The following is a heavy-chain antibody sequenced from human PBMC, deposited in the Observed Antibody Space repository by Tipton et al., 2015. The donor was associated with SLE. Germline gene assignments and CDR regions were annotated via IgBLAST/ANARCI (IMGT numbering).Heavy chain of an antibody. D-gene: IGHD2-21*01. CDR3: ARDDSFRHYYHGMDV. Sequence: SLRLSCAASGFIFSTYAMSWVRQAPGKGLEWVSVIYSGGSTYYADSVKGRFTISRDNSKNSLYLQMNSLRAEDTAVYYCARDDSFRHYYHGMDVWGQGTTVTVSS. CDR1: GFIFSTYA. CDR2: IYSGGST. V-gene: IGHV3-23*03. J-gene: IGHJ6*02.